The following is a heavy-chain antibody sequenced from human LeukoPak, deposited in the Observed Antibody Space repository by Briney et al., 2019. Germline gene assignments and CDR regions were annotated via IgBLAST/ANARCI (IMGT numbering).Heavy chain of an antibody. Sequence: GGSLRLSCAASGFTFSSYEMNWVRQAPGKGLEWVSYISSSGSTIYYADSVKGRFTISRDNAKNSLYLQMNSLRAEDTAVYYCARAGYSGYDIDYWRQGTLVTVSS. V-gene: IGHV3-48*03. CDR2: ISSSGSTI. CDR3: ARAGYSGYDIDY. D-gene: IGHD5-12*01. CDR1: GFTFSSYE. J-gene: IGHJ4*02.